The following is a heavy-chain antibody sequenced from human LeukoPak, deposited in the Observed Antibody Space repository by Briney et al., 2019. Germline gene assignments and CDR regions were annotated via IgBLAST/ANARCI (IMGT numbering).Heavy chain of an antibody. D-gene: IGHD2-2*01. CDR2: IFHDGST. J-gene: IGHJ4*02. V-gene: IGHV4-4*02. Sequence: SETLSLTCAVSSGSIFSSNWWSWVRQPPGKGLEWIGQIFHDGSTSYSPSLKSRVTISVDKSKNQFSLRLTSVTAADTAVYYCARSPTKRVPEDYWGQGTPVTVSS. CDR1: SGSIFSSNW. CDR3: ARSPTKRVPEDY.